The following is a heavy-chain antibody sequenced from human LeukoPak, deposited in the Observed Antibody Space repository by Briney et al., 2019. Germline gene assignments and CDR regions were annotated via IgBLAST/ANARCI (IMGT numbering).Heavy chain of an antibody. V-gene: IGHV1-69*13. J-gene: IGHJ6*03. CDR2: IIPIFGTA. CDR1: GGTFSSYA. Sequence: SVKVSCKASGGTFSSYAISWVRQAPGQGLEWMGGIIPIFGTANYAQKFQGRVTITADESMSTAYMELSSLRSEDTAVYYCARSRYYYYYYMDVWGKGTTVTVSS. CDR3: ARSRYYYYYYMDV.